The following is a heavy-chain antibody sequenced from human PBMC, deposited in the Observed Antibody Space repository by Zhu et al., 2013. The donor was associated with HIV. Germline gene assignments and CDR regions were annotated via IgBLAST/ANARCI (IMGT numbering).Heavy chain of an antibody. Sequence: QLKLVQSGPEVKRPGSSVKVSCKASGGTFSNYGINWVRQAPGQGLEWMGGIIPIFDTANYAQKFQGRVTITADESTSTAYMELSSLRSEDTAVYYCARDHNSGYYSYFDYWGQGTLVTVSS. D-gene: IGHD3-22*01. V-gene: IGHV1-69*01. CDR3: ARDHNSGYYSYFDY. CDR1: GGTFSNYG. J-gene: IGHJ4*02. CDR2: IIPIFDTA.